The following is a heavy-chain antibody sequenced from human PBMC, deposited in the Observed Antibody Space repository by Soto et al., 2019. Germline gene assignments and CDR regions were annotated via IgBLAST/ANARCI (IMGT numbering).Heavy chain of an antibody. Sequence: EVQLVETGGALIQPGGSLRLSCAVSGFSISNNYMFWVRQAPWKGLDWVSVIYTGGSAYYADSVKGRFTISRDSSKNMLYLQMNSLRDDDTAVYYCARDGGDWASGFGYWGQGTLVTVSS. V-gene: IGHV3-53*02. CDR2: IYTGGSA. CDR1: GFSISNNY. J-gene: IGHJ4*02. CDR3: ARDGGDWASGFGY. D-gene: IGHD2-21*02.